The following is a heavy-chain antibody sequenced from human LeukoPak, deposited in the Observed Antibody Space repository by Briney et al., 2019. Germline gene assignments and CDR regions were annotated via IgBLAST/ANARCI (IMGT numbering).Heavy chain of an antibody. CDR2: INSDGSST. Sequence: GGSLRLSCAASGFTFSSYWMHWVRQAPGKGLVWVSRINSDGSSTSYADSVKGRFTISRDNAKNTLYLQTNSLRAEDTAVYYCARDGVTTNYGMDVWSQGTTVTVSS. J-gene: IGHJ6*02. CDR1: GFTFSSYW. CDR3: ARDGVTTNYGMDV. D-gene: IGHD4-17*01. V-gene: IGHV3-74*01.